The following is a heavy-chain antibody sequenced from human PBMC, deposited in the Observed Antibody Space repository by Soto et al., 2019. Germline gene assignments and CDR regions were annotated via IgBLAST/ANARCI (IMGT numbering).Heavy chain of an antibody. CDR3: ARDGVQLWLEARMGFDP. CDR1: GYTFTVYY. V-gene: IGHV1-2*04. Sequence: QVPLVQSGSEVKKPGASVKVSCKASGYTFTVYYMHWVRQAPGQGLEGMGWINPNSGGRNYAQKFKCWVTMTRDTSTSTANMELRRLRSDDTAVYYCARDGVQLWLEARMGFDPWGQGTLVTVSS. J-gene: IGHJ5*02. CDR2: INPNSGGR. D-gene: IGHD5-18*01.